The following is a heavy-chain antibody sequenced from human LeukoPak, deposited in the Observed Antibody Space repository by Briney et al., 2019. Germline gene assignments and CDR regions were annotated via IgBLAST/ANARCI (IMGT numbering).Heavy chain of an antibody. V-gene: IGHV3-7*01. J-gene: IGHJ4*02. CDR3: ASQRFLDY. D-gene: IGHD3-3*01. Sequence: GGSLRLSCAASGFTFSNYWMNWVRQAPGKGLEWVANIKQDGSEKYYVDSVKGRFTISRDNAKNSLYLQLNSLRVEDTAVYYCASQRFLDYWGQGTLDTVSS. CDR2: IKQDGSEK. CDR1: GFTFSNYW.